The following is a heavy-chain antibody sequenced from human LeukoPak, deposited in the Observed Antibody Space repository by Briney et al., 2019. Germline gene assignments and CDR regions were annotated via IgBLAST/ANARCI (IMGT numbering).Heavy chain of an antibody. Sequence: GGSLRLSCAASGFTFSSYEMNWVRQAPGKGLEWVSYISSSGTTIYYADSVKGRFTISRDNAKNSLYLQVNSLRAEDTAVYYCAIPPITGTASWGQGTLVTVSS. CDR2: ISSSGTTI. CDR1: GFTFSSYE. D-gene: IGHD1-20*01. CDR3: AIPPITGTAS. V-gene: IGHV3-48*03. J-gene: IGHJ4*02.